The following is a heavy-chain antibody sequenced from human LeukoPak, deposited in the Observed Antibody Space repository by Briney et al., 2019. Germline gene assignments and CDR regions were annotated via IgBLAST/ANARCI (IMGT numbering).Heavy chain of an antibody. CDR2: ISIGGTNT. J-gene: IGHJ6*02. D-gene: IGHD3-10*01. V-gene: IGHV3-23*01. CDR1: GFTFSSYA. Sequence: GGSLRLSCAASGFTFSSYAMSWVRQAPGKGLEWVSGISIGGTNTYYADSVKGRFTISRDDSKNTLHLQMNSLRAEDTAVYYCADMVRGVIVFGMDLWGQGTTVTVSS. CDR3: ADMVRGVIVFGMDL.